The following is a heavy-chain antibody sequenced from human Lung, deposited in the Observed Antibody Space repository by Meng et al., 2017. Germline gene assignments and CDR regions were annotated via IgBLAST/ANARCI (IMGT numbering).Heavy chain of an antibody. CDR2: IIDSGST. CDR3: VRRTYSSGWYFDY. CDR1: GGSLSGYY. Sequence: QVQLHQWVAGLLKPWDTLSLTCAVYGGSLSGYYWSWIRQPPGKGLEWIGEIIDSGSTNYNPSLKSRVTISVDTSKNQFSLRVTSVTAADRAVYYCVRRTYSSGWYFDYWGQGTLVTVSS. J-gene: IGHJ4*02. V-gene: IGHV4-34*12. D-gene: IGHD6-19*01.